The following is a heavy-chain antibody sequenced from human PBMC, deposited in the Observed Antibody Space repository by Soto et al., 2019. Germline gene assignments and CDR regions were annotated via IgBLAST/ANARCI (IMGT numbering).Heavy chain of an antibody. V-gene: IGHV3-7*01. CDR2: IKQDGSEK. Sequence: EVHLVESGGGLVQHGGSLRLSCAASRFTFSSYWMSWVRQAPGTGLEWVANIKQDGSEKYFVDSVKGRFTISRDNAQNSLYLQMKSLRVEDTAVYYCARDIYCSSTSCYLRRGRRFDYWGQGTLVTVSS. CDR1: RFTFSSYW. D-gene: IGHD2-2*01. J-gene: IGHJ4*02. CDR3: ARDIYCSSTSCYLRRGRRFDY.